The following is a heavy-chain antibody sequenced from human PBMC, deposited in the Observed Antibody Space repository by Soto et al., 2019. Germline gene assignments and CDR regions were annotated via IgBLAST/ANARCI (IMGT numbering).Heavy chain of an antibody. J-gene: IGHJ3*02. D-gene: IGHD1-26*01. CDR2: ISYDGKNE. CDR1: GFTFSAYT. Sequence: GQLVESGGGVVQPGRSLRLSCAASGFTFSAYTMHWVRQPPGKGLEWVAVISYDGKNEYYTDPVKGRFTVSRDNSKSTLYLQMNSLKSEDTAIYYCARDGYSGRSDGFDIWGQGTMVSVAS. CDR3: ARDGYSGRSDGFDI. V-gene: IGHV3-30*04.